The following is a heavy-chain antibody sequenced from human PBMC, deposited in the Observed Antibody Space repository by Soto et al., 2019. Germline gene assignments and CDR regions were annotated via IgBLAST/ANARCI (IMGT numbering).Heavy chain of an antibody. V-gene: IGHV3-74*01. CDR1: GFTFSSYW. CDR3: AREGIEAGDWFDP. D-gene: IGHD6-13*01. CDR2: VNSGGSST. J-gene: IGHJ5*02. Sequence: PVRSVRLASEASGFTFSSYWMHCLRQAPGKGLMWFSRVNSGGSSTSDADSVKARFTISRDNAKDTLYLQRNRLRAEDTAVYYCAREGIEAGDWFDPWGQGTLVNVSS.